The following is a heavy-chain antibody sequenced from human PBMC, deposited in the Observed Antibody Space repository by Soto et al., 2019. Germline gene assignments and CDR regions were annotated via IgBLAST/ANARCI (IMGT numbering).Heavy chain of an antibody. V-gene: IGHV4-59*01. CDR2: IYYSGST. D-gene: IGHD3-3*01. CDR1: GGSISSYY. Sequence: SETLSLTCTVSGGSISSYYWSWIRQPPGKGLEWIGYIYYSGSTNYNPSLKSRVTISVDTSKNQFSLKLSSVTAADTAVYYCARAPSKYDFWSGYLDYWGQGTLVTVSS. J-gene: IGHJ4*02. CDR3: ARAPSKYDFWSGYLDY.